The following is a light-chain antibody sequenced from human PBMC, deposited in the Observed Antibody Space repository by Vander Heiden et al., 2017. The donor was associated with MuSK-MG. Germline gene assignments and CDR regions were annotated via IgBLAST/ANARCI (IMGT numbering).Light chain of an antibody. CDR2: AAS. CDR1: QGIRND. J-gene: IGKJ4*01. CDR3: QHGHVYHGLT. V-gene: IGKV1-6*01. Sequence: AIQMTQSPSSLSASVGDTVTITCRASQGIRNDLGWSQQKSGEVPKRLISAASSLQSGVPSGFSDRGSGTDFTLTISSLRPEDSAAYYCQHGHVYHGLTFGGGTKVEI.